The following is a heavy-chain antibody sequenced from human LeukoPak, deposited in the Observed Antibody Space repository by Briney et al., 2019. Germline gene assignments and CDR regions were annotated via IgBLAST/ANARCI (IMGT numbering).Heavy chain of an antibody. CDR1: GFIVSNNY. CDR2: IYRDGST. Sequence: SGGSLRLSCAASGFIVSNNYMSWVRQAPGKGLEWVSVIYRDGSTYYADSVKGRFTISRDNSKNTLSLQMNSLRAEDTAVYYCARAHDYGDYLEVYYFDYWGQGTLVTVSS. CDR3: ARAHDYGDYLEVYYFDY. J-gene: IGHJ4*02. V-gene: IGHV3-53*01. D-gene: IGHD4-17*01.